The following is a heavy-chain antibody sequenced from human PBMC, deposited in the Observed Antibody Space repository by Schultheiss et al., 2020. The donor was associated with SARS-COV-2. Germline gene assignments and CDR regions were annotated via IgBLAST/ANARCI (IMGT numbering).Heavy chain of an antibody. J-gene: IGHJ5*02. CDR1: GGSISSGDYY. D-gene: IGHD4-17*01. CDR3: ARAATVTTSRESYNWFDP. CDR2: IYYSGST. Sequence: SETLSLTCTVSGGSISSGDYYWSWIRQPPGKGLEWIGYIYYSGSTYYNPSLKSRVTISVDTSKNQFSLKLSSVTAADTAVYYCARAATVTTSRESYNWFDPWGQGTLVTVSS. V-gene: IGHV4-30-4*01.